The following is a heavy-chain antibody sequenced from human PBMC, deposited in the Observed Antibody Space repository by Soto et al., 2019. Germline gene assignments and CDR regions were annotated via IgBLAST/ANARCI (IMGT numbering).Heavy chain of an antibody. Sequence: VASVKVSCKASGYTFTSYGISWVRQAPGQGLEWMGWISAYNGNTNYAQKLQGRVTMTTDTSTSTAYMELRSLRSDDTAVYYCAVELGYCSSTSCYTRYYYYGMDVWGQGTTVTVSS. V-gene: IGHV1-18*01. D-gene: IGHD2-2*02. CDR3: AVELGYCSSTSCYTRYYYYGMDV. CDR2: ISAYNGNT. J-gene: IGHJ6*02. CDR1: GYTFTSYG.